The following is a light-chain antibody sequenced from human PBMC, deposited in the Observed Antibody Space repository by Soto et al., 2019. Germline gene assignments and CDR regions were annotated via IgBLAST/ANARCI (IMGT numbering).Light chain of an antibody. CDR1: SGHSSYA. Sequence: QPVVTQSPSASASLGASVKLTCTLSSGHSSYAIAWHQQQPEKGPRYLMKLNSDGSHSKGDGIPDRFSGSSSGAERYLTISSLQSEDEADYYCQTWGTGIWVFGGGTKVTVL. V-gene: IGLV4-69*01. CDR3: QTWGTGIWV. J-gene: IGLJ3*02. CDR2: LNSDGSH.